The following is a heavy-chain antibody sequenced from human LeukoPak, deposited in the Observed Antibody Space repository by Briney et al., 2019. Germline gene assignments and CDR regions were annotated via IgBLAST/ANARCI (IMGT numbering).Heavy chain of an antibody. CDR2: MNPNSGNT. D-gene: IGHD3-22*01. Sequence: GASVKVSCKASGYTFTSYDINWVRQATGQGLEWMGWMNPNSGNTGYAQKFQGRVTMTRNTSISTAYMELSSLRSEDTAVYYCARVVSYYYDSSGYFNFRPSEYFQHWGQGTLVTVSS. CDR3: ARVVSYYYDSSGYFNFRPSEYFQH. V-gene: IGHV1-8*01. CDR1: GYTFTSYD. J-gene: IGHJ1*01.